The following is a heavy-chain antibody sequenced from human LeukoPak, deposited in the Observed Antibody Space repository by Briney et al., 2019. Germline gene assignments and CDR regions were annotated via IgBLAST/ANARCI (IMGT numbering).Heavy chain of an antibody. J-gene: IGHJ4*02. CDR3: ARDQDGGGSNYY. CDR1: GYTFTGYY. Sequence: ASVRLSCKASGYTFTGYYIHWVRQAPGQGLEWMGWIHPIIGGTHYAQKYQGRVTVTRDTSISTAYMELSRLRSDDTGVYYCARDQDGGGSNYYWGQGTLVAVSS. CDR2: IHPIIGGT. D-gene: IGHD2-15*01. V-gene: IGHV1-2*02.